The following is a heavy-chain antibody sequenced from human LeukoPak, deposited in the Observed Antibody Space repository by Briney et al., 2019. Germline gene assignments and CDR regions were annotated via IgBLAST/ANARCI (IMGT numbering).Heavy chain of an antibody. CDR3: ARGRPTTSIAAAGVNWFDP. CDR2: IIPIFGTA. Sequence: ASVKVSCKASGGTFSSYAISWVRQAPGQGLEWMGGIIPIFGTANYAQKFQGRVTITADKSTSTAYMELSGLRSEDTAVYYCARGRPTTSIAAAGVNWFDPWGQGTLVTVSS. D-gene: IGHD6-13*01. CDR1: GGTFSSYA. J-gene: IGHJ5*02. V-gene: IGHV1-69*06.